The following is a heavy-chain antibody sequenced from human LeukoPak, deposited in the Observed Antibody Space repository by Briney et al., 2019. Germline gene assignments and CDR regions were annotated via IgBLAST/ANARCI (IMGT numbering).Heavy chain of an antibody. Sequence: PSETLSLTCTVSGGSTSSSNYYWGWIRQPPGKGLEWIGYIYDSGSTNYNSSLKSRVTISVDTSKNQFSLKLSSVTAADTAVYYCARANVVVVANEVWFDPWGQGTLVTVSS. CDR3: ARANVVVVANEVWFDP. V-gene: IGHV4-61*05. CDR2: IYDSGST. D-gene: IGHD2-2*01. CDR1: GGSTSSSNYY. J-gene: IGHJ5*02.